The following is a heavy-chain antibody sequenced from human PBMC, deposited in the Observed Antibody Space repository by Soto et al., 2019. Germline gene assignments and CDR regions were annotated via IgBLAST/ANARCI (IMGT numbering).Heavy chain of an antibody. CDR3: ASWTFYLGYCSGGSCHP. CDR2: ISSSGSTI. D-gene: IGHD2-15*01. J-gene: IGHJ5*02. Sequence: GGSLRLSCAASGFTFSDYYMSWIRQAPGKGLEWVSYISSSGSTIYYADSVKGRFTISRDNAKNSLYLQMNSLRAEDTAVYYCASWTFYLGYCSGGSCHPWGQGTLVTVSS. V-gene: IGHV3-11*01. CDR1: GFTFSDYY.